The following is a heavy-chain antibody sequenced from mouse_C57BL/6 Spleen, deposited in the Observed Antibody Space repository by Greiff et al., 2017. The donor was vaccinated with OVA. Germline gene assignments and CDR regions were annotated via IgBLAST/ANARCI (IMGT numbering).Heavy chain of an antibody. V-gene: IGHV3-6*01. J-gene: IGHJ2*01. CDR1: GYSITSGYY. CDR3: ARFDYYDYYFDY. Sequence: EVKLMESGPGLVKPSQSLSLTCSVTGYSITSGYYWNWIRQFPGNKLEWMGYISYDGSNNYNPSLKNRISITRDTSKNQFFLKLNSVTTEDTATYYCARFDYYDYYFDYWGQGTTLTVSS. D-gene: IGHD2-4*01. CDR2: ISYDGSN.